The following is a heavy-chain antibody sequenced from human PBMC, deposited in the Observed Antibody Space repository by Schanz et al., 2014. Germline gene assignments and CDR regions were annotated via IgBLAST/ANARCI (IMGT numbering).Heavy chain of an antibody. J-gene: IGHJ6*02. Sequence: VHLLESGGGLVQPGGSLRLSCAASGFTFSNHAMSWVRQAPGKGLEWVAAINGSGNATYYADSVKGRFSISRDNGETSVYLQINSLRVEDTAVYYCARFLARYQYYGVDVWGQGTTVIVSS. CDR2: INGSGNAT. V-gene: IGHV3-23*01. CDR1: GFTFSNHA. D-gene: IGHD3-3*01. CDR3: ARFLARYQYYGVDV.